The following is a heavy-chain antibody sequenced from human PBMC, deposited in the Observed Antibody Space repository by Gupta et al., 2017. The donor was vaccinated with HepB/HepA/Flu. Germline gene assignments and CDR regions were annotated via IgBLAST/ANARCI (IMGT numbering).Heavy chain of an antibody. CDR2: IGSDMST. V-gene: IGHV3-23*01. CDR1: GLTLTGTA. J-gene: IGHJ6*03. D-gene: IGHD3-3*02. Sequence: EVHLLQSGGGLVQPGGSLRLFCAASGLTLTGTAMSWVRQAPGQGLEWVSGIGSDMSTHYADSVKGRFAISRDYSQNTVSLEMNSLRADDTAVYYCAKDLHFWSAMDVWGEGTTVTVSS. CDR3: AKDLHFWSAMDV.